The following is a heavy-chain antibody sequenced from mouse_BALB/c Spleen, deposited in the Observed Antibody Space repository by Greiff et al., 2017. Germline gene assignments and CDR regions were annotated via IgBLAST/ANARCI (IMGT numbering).Heavy chain of an antibody. CDR3: ARPHYYGSSCAMDY. J-gene: IGHJ4*01. D-gene: IGHD1-1*01. V-gene: IGHV1-9*01. Sequence: VQLQQSGAELMKPGASVKISCKATGYTFSSYWIEWVKQRPGHGLEWIGEILPGSGSTNYNEKFKGKATFTADTSSNTAYMQLSSLTSEDSAVYYCARPHYYGSSCAMDYWGQGTSVTVSS. CDR2: ILPGSGST. CDR1: GYTFSSYW.